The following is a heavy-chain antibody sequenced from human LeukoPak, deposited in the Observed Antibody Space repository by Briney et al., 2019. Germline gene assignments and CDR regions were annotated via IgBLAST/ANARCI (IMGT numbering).Heavy chain of an antibody. D-gene: IGHD4-17*01. V-gene: IGHV3-66*01. J-gene: IGHJ3*02. CDR1: GFTVSSNY. Sequence: GGSLRLSCAAFGFTVSSNYMSWVRQAPGKGLEWVSVIYSGGSTYYADSVKGRFTISRDNSKNTLYLQMNSLRAEDTAVYYCARVDDYGDYVNAFDIWGQGTMVTVSS. CDR2: IYSGGST. CDR3: ARVDDYGDYVNAFDI.